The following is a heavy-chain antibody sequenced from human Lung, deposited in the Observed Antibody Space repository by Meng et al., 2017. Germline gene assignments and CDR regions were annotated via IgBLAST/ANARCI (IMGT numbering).Heavy chain of an antibody. V-gene: IGHV1-18*01. D-gene: IGHD2-8*02. CDR1: ADTFANYA. CDR3: ATARFSFLLGFDY. CDR2: ISTHNGNT. J-gene: IGHJ4*02. Sequence: QVQLVQSGAEIKKPGASVKVSCKASADTFANYAISCVRQAPGQGLEWMGRISTHNGNTNYALKLQGRVTVTTDTSTSTAYMELRNLRSDDTAIYYCATARFSFLLGFDYWGQGTLVTVSS.